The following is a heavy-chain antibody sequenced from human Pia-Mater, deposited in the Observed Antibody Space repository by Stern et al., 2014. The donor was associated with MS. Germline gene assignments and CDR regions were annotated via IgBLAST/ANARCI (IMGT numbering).Heavy chain of an antibody. V-gene: IGHV4-4*07. CDR2: VYTSGGT. CDR3: ARGVAGSYYNKWFDP. Sequence: QVQLVQSGPGLVKPSETLSLTCTVSGGAMTTYYWTWIRQPAGKGLEWIGRVYTSGGTNYNPSLESRVTVSVDTSKTQFYLALRSVTAADTAVYYCARGVAGSYYNKWFDPWGQGILVTVSS. J-gene: IGHJ5*02. CDR1: GGAMTTYY. D-gene: IGHD3-10*01.